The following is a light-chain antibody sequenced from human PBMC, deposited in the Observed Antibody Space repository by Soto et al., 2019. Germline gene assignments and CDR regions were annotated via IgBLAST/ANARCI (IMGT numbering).Light chain of an antibody. CDR2: EVS. CDR1: SSDVGGYNY. CDR3: TSYTSSITYV. J-gene: IGLJ1*01. Sequence: QSALTQPPSASGSLGQSVTISCTGTSSDVGGYNYVSWYQQHPGKAPKLLIYEVSYRPSGVSNRFSGSKSGNAASLTISGLQAEDEADYYCTSYTSSITYVFGTGTQLTVL. V-gene: IGLV2-14*01.